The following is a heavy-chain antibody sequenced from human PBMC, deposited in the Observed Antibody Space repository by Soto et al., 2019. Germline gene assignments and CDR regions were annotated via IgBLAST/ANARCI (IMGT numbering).Heavy chain of an antibody. CDR3: ARDPYYDSSGFDY. CDR1: GFTFSSYE. V-gene: IGHV3-48*03. J-gene: IGHJ4*02. Sequence: GGSLRLSCAASGFTFSSYEMNWVRQAPGKGLEWVSYISSSGSTIYYADSVKGRFTISRDNAKNSLYLQMNSLRAEDTAVYYCARDPYYDSSGFDYWGQGXLVTVYS. CDR2: ISSSGSTI. D-gene: IGHD3-22*01.